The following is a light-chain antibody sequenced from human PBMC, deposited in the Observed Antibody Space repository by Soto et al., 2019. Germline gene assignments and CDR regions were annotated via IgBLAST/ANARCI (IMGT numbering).Light chain of an antibody. CDR2: AAS. J-gene: IGKJ5*01. CDR3: QQSYSTPSIT. V-gene: IGKV1-39*01. CDR1: QSISSY. Sequence: EIRMTQSQSSISASVGGTVTITCRASQSISSYLNWYQQKPGKAPKLLIYAASSLQSGVPSSFSGSGSGTDFALTISSLQPEDFATYYCQQSYSTPSITFGQRTRLEIK.